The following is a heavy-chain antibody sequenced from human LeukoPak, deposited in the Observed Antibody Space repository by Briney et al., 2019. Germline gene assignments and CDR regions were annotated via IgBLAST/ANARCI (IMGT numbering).Heavy chain of an antibody. CDR3: AKHYGSGTYYNYFTY. V-gene: IGHV3-23*01. CDR1: GFTFSSYA. Sequence: GALRLSCAASGFTFSSYALSWVRQAPGRGLEWVSAISGSGGSTYYADFVKGRFTISRDNSKNTLFLQMSSLRAEDTATYYCAKHYGSGTYYNYFTYCGQGTLVSVSS. CDR2: ISGSGGST. D-gene: IGHD3-10*01. J-gene: IGHJ4*02.